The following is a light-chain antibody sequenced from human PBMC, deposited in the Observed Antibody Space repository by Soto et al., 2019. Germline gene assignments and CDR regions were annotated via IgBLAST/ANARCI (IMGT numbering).Light chain of an antibody. Sequence: EIVLTQSPGTLSLSPGERATLSCRASQSVSSSYLARYQQKPGQAPRPLIYGASSRAIGMPDRFSGSGSGTDFTLTISRLEPEECSVYYCQQYGSSPLTCGQGTKVEIK. J-gene: IGKJ1*01. CDR2: GAS. CDR1: QSVSSSY. V-gene: IGKV3-20*01. CDR3: QQYGSSPLT.